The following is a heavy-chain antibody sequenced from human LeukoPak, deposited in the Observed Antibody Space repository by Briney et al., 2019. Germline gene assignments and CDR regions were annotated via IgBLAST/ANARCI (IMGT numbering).Heavy chain of an antibody. V-gene: IGHV1-8*01. J-gene: IGHJ4*02. CDR3: ARRRRGPSLLRFLEWLLCFDY. CDR1: GYTFTSYD. CDR2: MNPNSGNT. D-gene: IGHD3-3*01. Sequence: ASVKVSCKASGYTFTSYDINWVRQATGQGLEWMGWMNPNSGNTGYAQKFQGRVTMTRNTSISTAYMELSSLRSEDTAVYYCARRRRGPSLLRFLEWLLCFDYWGQGTLVTGSS.